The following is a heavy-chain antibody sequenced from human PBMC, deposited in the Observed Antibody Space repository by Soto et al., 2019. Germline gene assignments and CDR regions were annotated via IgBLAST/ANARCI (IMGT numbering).Heavy chain of an antibody. CDR3: ASERIAQDPSIAARRPRAHY. J-gene: IGHJ4*02. D-gene: IGHD6-6*01. CDR1: GGTFSSYA. Sequence: SVKVSCKASGGTFSSYAISWVRQAPGQGLEWMGGIIPIFGTANYAQKFQGRVTVTADESTSTAYMEMSSLRSEDTAVYYCASERIAQDPSIAARRPRAHYWGQGTLVTVSS. V-gene: IGHV1-69*13. CDR2: IIPIFGTA.